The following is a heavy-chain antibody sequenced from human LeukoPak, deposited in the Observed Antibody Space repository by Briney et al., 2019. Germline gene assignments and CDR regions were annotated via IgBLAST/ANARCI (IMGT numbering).Heavy chain of an antibody. CDR2: SYPGDSGA. CDR3: ARAYYCSGGSCHLEY. J-gene: IGHJ4*02. D-gene: IGHD2-15*01. V-gene: IGHV5-51*01. Sequence: GESLHISCQGPGYSFNSCWFAWVLQLPGKGLEWMGVSYPGDSGASYRPSFRGQITISADKSINTASLQWSSLKASDTAIYYCARAYYCSGGSCHLEYWGQGTLVTVSS. CDR1: GYSFNSCW.